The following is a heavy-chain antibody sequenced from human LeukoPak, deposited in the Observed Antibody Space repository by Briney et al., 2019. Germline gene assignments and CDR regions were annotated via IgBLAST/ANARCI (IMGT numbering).Heavy chain of an antibody. CDR3: ARPGRRSGAYSYYYGSGSSRVWWFDP. V-gene: IGHV4-38-2*02. D-gene: IGHD3-10*01. Sequence: SETLSLTCSVSGYSISSGCFWTFIRQPPGKGLEWFGVIYHTGHTFYNPSLKSRVTISVETSKNQFSLKLNSVTAADTAVYYCARPGRRSGAYSYYYGSGSSRVWWFDPWGQGTLVTVSS. CDR2: IYHTGHT. CDR1: GYSISSGCF. J-gene: IGHJ5*02.